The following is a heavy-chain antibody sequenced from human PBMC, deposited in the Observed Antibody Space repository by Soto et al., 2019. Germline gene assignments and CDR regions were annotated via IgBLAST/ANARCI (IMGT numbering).Heavy chain of an antibody. Sequence: QVQLVESGGGVVQPGRSLRLSCAASGFTFSSYAMHWVRQAPGKGLEWVAVISYDGSNKYYPDAVKGRFTISRDNSKNTLYVQMNSLRAEDTAVYYCAREDDYDFWSGYSNNYYYYYGMDVWGQGGTVTVSS. CDR2: ISYDGSNK. CDR3: AREDDYDFWSGYSNNYYYYYGMDV. J-gene: IGHJ6*02. V-gene: IGHV3-30-3*01. D-gene: IGHD3-3*01. CDR1: GFTFSSYA.